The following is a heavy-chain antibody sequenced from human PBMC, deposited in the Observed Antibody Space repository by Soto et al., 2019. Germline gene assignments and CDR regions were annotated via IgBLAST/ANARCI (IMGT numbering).Heavy chain of an antibody. CDR2: LKSDNGGA. CDR3: ARDLCPLGSGSACPLYGLDL. J-gene: IGHJ6*02. CDR1: GYTFTGHY. V-gene: IGHV1-2*02. D-gene: IGHD3-10*01. Sequence: QVQLVQSGAEVKPPGASVTVSCKASGYTFTGHYMHWVRQVSGKRLEYLGWLKSDNGGAYYAPKFQGGVTFTRETSTTTAYMELSGLRSDDTAVYFCARDLCPLGSGSACPLYGLDLWGQGTTVTVSS.